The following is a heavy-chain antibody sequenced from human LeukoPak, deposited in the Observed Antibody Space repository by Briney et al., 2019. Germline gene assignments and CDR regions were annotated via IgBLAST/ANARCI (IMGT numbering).Heavy chain of an antibody. V-gene: IGHV3-30-3*01. J-gene: IGHJ4*02. CDR3: ARDSAYGGPDDY. CDR1: GFTFSSYA. D-gene: IGHD1-14*01. CDR2: ISYDGSNK. Sequence: GGSLRLSCAASGFTFSSYAMSWVRQAPGKGLEWVAVISYDGSNKYYADSVKGRFTISRDNSKNTLYLQMNSLRAEDTAVYYCARDSAYGGPDDYWGQGTLVTVSS.